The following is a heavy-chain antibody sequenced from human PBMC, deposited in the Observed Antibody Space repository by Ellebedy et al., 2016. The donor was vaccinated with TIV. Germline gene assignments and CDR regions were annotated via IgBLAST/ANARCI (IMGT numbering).Heavy chain of an antibody. CDR1: GFTVSNNY. J-gene: IGHJ5*02. CDR2: IYSGGGT. D-gene: IGHD3-10*01. V-gene: IGHV3-53*01. Sequence: GESLKISCAASGFTVSNNYMSWVRQAPGKGLEWVSFIYSGGGTYYADSVKGRFTISRDSSQNTLYLQINSLRAEDTAIYYCARVPGFSWGQGTLVTVSS. CDR3: ARVPGFS.